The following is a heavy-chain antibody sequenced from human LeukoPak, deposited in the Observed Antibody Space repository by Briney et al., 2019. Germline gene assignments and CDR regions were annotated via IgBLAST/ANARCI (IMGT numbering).Heavy chain of an antibody. V-gene: IGHV3-23*01. J-gene: IGHJ4*02. D-gene: IGHD5-18*01. CDR2: ISGSGGST. CDR1: GVTLSSYA. Sequence: GGSLRLSCAASGVTLSSYAMSWVRQAPGKGLERVSAISGSGGSTYYADSVKGRFTISRDNSKNTLYLQMNSLRAEDTAVYYCAKLWIQLWSYFDYWGQGTLVTVSS. CDR3: AKLWIQLWSYFDY.